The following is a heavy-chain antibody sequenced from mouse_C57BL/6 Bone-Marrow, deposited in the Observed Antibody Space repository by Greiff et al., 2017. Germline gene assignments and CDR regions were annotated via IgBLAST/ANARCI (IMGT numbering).Heavy chain of an antibody. Sequence: QVQLQQPGAELVKPGASVKLSCKASGYTFTSYWMHWVKQRPGLGLEWIGMIHPNSGSTNYNEKFKSKATLTVDKSSSTAYMQLSSLTSEDSAVYYCARSYYSPWFAYWGQGTLVTVSA. CDR2: IHPNSGST. J-gene: IGHJ3*01. CDR3: ARSYYSPWFAY. D-gene: IGHD2-12*01. CDR1: GYTFTSYW. V-gene: IGHV1-64*01.